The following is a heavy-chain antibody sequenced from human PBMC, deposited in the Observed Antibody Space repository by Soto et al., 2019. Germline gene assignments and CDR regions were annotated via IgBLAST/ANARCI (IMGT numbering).Heavy chain of an antibody. V-gene: IGHV3-21*01. J-gene: IGHJ4*02. Sequence: VGSLRLSCAASGFTFSSYSMNWLRRAPGKGLEWLSSISSTSSYIYYADSVKGRFTISRDNAKNSLYLQMTSLRDDDTAVYYCARDEPFDYWGQGTLVTLSS. CDR1: GFTFSSYS. CDR3: ARDEPFDY. CDR2: ISSTSSYI.